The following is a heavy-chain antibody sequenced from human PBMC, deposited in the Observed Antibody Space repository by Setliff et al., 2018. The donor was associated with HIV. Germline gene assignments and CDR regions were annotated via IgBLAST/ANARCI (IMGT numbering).Heavy chain of an antibody. CDR1: GVSISSHY. Sequence: PSETLSLTCTVSGVSISSHYWSWIRQPPGKGLEWIGSIYYSGSTKYNPSLKSRVTTLVDTSKNQFSLKLSSVTAADTAVYYCARHIVVVTAIYFDYWGQGTLVTVSS. CDR3: ARHIVVVTAIYFDY. CDR2: IYYSGST. J-gene: IGHJ4*02. V-gene: IGHV4-59*08. D-gene: IGHD2-21*02.